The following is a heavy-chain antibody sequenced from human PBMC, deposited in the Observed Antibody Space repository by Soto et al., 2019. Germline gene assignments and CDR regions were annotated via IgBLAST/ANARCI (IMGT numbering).Heavy chain of an antibody. Sequence: QVQLVESGGGVVKPGGSLRLSCAASGFTFSDYYISWIRQAPGKGLEWVAHISSSGSITHYANSVRGRFTISRDNAKNSVFMQLISMRAEDTAIYFCARCYSSSWDVDSWGQGTLVTVSS. D-gene: IGHD6-13*01. CDR3: ARCYSSSWDVDS. CDR1: GFTFSDYY. V-gene: IGHV3-11*01. J-gene: IGHJ4*02. CDR2: ISSSGSIT.